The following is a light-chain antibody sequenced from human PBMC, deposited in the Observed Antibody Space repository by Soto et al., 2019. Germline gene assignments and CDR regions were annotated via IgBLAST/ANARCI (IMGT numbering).Light chain of an antibody. J-gene: IGKJ4*01. CDR3: HQNYGTPLT. CDR2: TAS. Sequence: DIQMTQSPSSLSASLGDRVTITCRASQSISTYLNWFQQKPEKAPKLLIYTASSLQSGVPSRFSGSGSGTDFTLTISNLQPEDFATYYCHQNYGTPLTFGGGTKVEIK. V-gene: IGKV1-39*01. CDR1: QSISTY.